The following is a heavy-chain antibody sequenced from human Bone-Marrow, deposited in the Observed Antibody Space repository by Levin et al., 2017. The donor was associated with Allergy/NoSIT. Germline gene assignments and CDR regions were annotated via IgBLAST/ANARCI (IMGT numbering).Heavy chain of an antibody. Sequence: GESLKISCAASGFTVSNHYMTWVRQAPGKGLEWVSLIYSRGDTQYADSVKGRFTISRDNSKNTLYLQMNSLRADDRAVYYGARKTDTNIYRGDCWGPGTLVTVSS. CDR1: GFTVSNHY. CDR2: IYSRGDT. J-gene: IGHJ4*02. CDR3: ARKTDTNIYRGDC. D-gene: IGHD5-18*01. V-gene: IGHV3-66*01.